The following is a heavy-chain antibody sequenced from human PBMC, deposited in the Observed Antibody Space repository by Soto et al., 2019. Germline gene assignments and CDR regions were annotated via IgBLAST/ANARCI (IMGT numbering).Heavy chain of an antibody. CDR1: GGTFSSYA. V-gene: IGHV1-69*01. D-gene: IGHD3-3*01. CDR2: VIPIFGTA. J-gene: IGHJ6*02. CDR3: ASGPGRSGYYLGRSLGLDYYYYGMDV. Sequence: QVQLVQSGAEVKKPGSSVKVSCKASGGTFSSYAISWVRQAPGQGLEWMGGVIPIFGTANYAQKFQGRVTITADESTSTAYMELSSLRSEDTAVYYCASGPGRSGYYLGRSLGLDYYYYGMDVWGQGTTVTVSS.